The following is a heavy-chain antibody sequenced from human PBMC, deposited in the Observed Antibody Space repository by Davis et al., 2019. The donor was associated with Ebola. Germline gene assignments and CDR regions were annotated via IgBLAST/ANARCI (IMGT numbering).Heavy chain of an antibody. Sequence: ASVKVSCKASGYTFTGYYMHWVRQAPGQGLEWMGWISAYNGNTNYAQKLQGRVTMTTDTSTSTAYMELRSLRSDDTAVYYCARGIWFGGSGAFDIWGQGTMVTVSS. V-gene: IGHV1-18*04. CDR1: GYTFTGYY. CDR2: ISAYNGNT. CDR3: ARGIWFGGSGAFDI. J-gene: IGHJ3*02. D-gene: IGHD3-10*01.